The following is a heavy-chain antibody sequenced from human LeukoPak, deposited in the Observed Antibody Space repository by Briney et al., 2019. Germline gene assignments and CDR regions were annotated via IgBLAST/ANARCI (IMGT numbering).Heavy chain of an antibody. D-gene: IGHD2-15*01. CDR2: ISSSGSTI. CDR3: ARVLRYCSGGNCYSGGLGYMDV. Sequence: GGSLRLSCAASGFTFSDYHMSWIRQAPGKGLEWVSYISSSGSTIYYADSVKGRFTISRDNAKNSLFLQMNSLRAEDTAVYYCARVLRYCSGGNCYSGGLGYMDVWGKGTTVTISS. J-gene: IGHJ6*03. CDR1: GFTFSDYH. V-gene: IGHV3-11*01.